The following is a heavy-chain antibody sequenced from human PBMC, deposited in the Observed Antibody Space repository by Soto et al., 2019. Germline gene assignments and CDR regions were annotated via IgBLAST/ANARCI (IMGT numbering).Heavy chain of an antibody. CDR2: IHYRGVI. J-gene: IGHJ4*02. CDR3: ARGPAGEYGH. D-gene: IGHD4-17*01. V-gene: IGHV4-59*02. CDR1: GGSVSDYY. Sequence: PSETLSLTCNVSGGSVSDYYWSWIRQAPGKGLEWIGYIHYRGVINYNPSLKSRVTMSVDPSKNQFSLNLRSVTTADTAVYFCARGPAGEYGHWGQGFLVTVS.